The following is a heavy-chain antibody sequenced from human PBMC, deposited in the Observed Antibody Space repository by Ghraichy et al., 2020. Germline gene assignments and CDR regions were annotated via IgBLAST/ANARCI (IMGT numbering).Heavy chain of an antibody. CDR2: IYYSGST. D-gene: IGHD4-11*01. Sequence: SETLSLTCTVSGGSISSSSYYWGWIRQPPGKGLEWIGSIYYSGSTYYNPSLKSRVTISVDTSKNQFSLKLSSVTAADTAVYYCARRGYSNSEIDYWGQGTLVTVSS. V-gene: IGHV4-39*01. CDR3: ARRGYSNSEIDY. CDR1: GGSISSSSYY. J-gene: IGHJ4*02.